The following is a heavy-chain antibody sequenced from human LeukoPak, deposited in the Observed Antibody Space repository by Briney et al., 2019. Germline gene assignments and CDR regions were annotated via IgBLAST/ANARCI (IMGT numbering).Heavy chain of an antibody. CDR2: ISSGDTT. CDR1: GFTVSRNY. CDR3: ARGPRLERHGMDV. Sequence: PGGSLRLSCAASGFTVSRNYMSWVCQAPGKGLEWVSVISSGDTTYYADSVKGGFTISRDSSKNTLYLQMNSLRAEDTAVYFCARGPRLERHGMDVWGQGTTVTVSS. J-gene: IGHJ6*02. D-gene: IGHD1-1*01. V-gene: IGHV3-66*01.